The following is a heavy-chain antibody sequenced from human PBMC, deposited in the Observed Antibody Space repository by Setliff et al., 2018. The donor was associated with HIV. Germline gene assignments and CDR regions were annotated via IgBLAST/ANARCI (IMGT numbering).Heavy chain of an antibody. Sequence: SETLSLTCTVSGDSISGGGYFWSWVRQHPGKGLEWIGYIYYTGNTYYNPSLKSRITISIDTSKNQFSLNLNSVTAADTAVYYCTRDYRTSNWFDPWGHGTLVTVSS. CDR3: TRDYRTSNWFDP. V-gene: IGHV4-31*03. CDR1: GDSISGGGYF. CDR2: IYYTGNT. D-gene: IGHD3-16*02. J-gene: IGHJ5*02.